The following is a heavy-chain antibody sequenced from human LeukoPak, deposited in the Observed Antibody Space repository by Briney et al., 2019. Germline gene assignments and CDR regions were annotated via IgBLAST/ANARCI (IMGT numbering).Heavy chain of an antibody. CDR1: GFTFSSYA. V-gene: IGHV3-23*01. D-gene: IGHD2-15*01. CDR3: AKGLGGSTPKLQNDY. Sequence: SRGSLSLCCAASGFTFSSYAMNWVRQAPGKRLEWVSAISGGGGSTYYADSVKGRFTISRDNSKNTLYLQMNSLRAEDTAVYYCAKGLGGSTPKLQNDYWGQKTVVPLFS. CDR2: ISGGGGST. J-gene: IGHJ4*02.